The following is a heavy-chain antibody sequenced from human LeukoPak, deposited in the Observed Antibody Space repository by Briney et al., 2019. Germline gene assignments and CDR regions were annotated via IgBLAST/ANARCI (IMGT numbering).Heavy chain of an antibody. Sequence: SQTLSLTCTVSGGSISSGGYYWSWIRQHPGKGLEWIGYIYYSGSTYYNPTLKSRVTISVDTSKNQFSLKLSSVTAADTAVYYCARLPHGYSYDYFDYWGQGTLVTVSS. CDR1: GGSISSGGYY. D-gene: IGHD5-18*01. J-gene: IGHJ4*02. CDR2: IYYSGST. V-gene: IGHV4-31*03. CDR3: ARLPHGYSYDYFDY.